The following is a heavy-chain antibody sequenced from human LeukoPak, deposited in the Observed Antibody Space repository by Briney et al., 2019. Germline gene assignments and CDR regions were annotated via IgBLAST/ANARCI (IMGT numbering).Heavy chain of an antibody. V-gene: IGHV3-11*04. CDR3: ARTKYCTNGVCYTNYMDV. Sequence: GGSLRLSCAASGFTFSDYYMSWIRQAPGKGLEWVSYISSSGSTMYYADSVKGRFTISRDNAKNSLYLQMNSLRAEDTAVYYCARTKYCTNGVCYTNYMDVWGKGTTVTVSS. D-gene: IGHD2-8*01. CDR1: GFTFSDYY. CDR2: ISSSGSTM. J-gene: IGHJ6*03.